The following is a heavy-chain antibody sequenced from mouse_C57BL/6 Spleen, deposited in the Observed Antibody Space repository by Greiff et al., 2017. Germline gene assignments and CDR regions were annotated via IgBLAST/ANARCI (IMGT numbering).Heavy chain of an antibody. Sequence: QVQLQQPGAELVKPGASVKLSCKASGYTFTSYWMHWVKQRPGQGLEWIGMIHPNSGSTNYNEKFKSKATLTVDKSSSTAYMQLSSLTSEDSAVDYCARARYSNAYYFDSGGQGTTLTVSS. V-gene: IGHV1-64*01. CDR2: IHPNSGST. CDR3: ARARYSNAYYFDS. CDR1: GYTFTSYW. D-gene: IGHD2-5*01. J-gene: IGHJ2*01.